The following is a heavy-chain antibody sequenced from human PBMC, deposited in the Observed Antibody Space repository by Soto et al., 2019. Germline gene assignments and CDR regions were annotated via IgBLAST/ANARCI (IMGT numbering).Heavy chain of an antibody. D-gene: IGHD6-19*01. CDR1: GYSFTSYW. J-gene: IGHJ6*02. CDR2: IYPGDSDT. Sequence: GESLKISCKGSGYSFTSYWIGWVRQMPGKGLEWMGIIYPGDSDTRYSPSFQGQVTISADKSISTAYLQWSSLKASDTAMYYCVRHIHSSGWYGGVRYYYGMDVWGQGTTVTVSS. CDR3: VRHIHSSGWYGGVRYYYGMDV. V-gene: IGHV5-51*01.